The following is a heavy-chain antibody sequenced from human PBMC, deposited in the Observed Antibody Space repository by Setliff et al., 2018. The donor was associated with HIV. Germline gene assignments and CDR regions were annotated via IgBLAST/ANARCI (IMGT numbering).Heavy chain of an antibody. Sequence: SETLSLTCTVSGGSISNYYWSWIRQPPGKGLEWIGYIYNTGSTNYNPSLKSRVTISIDTSKNQFSLKLSSVTAADTAVYYCARSRPRSMDFYMDVWGKGTTVTVSS. V-gene: IGHV4-59*01. J-gene: IGHJ6*03. D-gene: IGHD2-8*01. CDR2: IYNTGST. CDR3: ARSRPRSMDFYMDV. CDR1: GGSISNYY.